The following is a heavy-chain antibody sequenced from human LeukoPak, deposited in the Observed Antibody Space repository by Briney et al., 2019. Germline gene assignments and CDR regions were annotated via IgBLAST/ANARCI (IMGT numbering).Heavy chain of an antibody. D-gene: IGHD3-10*01. CDR1: GFTFPSYA. V-gene: IGHV3-23*01. CDR2: IGGSGANT. CDR3: AKVEDYYGSGAYGMDV. Sequence: PGGSLRLSCVVSGFTFPSYAMNWVRQAPGKGLEWVAGIGGSGANTYYADSVKGRFTISRDNSKNTVYLQMNSLRAEDTAVYYCAKVEDYYGSGAYGMDVWGQGTTVTVSS. J-gene: IGHJ6*02.